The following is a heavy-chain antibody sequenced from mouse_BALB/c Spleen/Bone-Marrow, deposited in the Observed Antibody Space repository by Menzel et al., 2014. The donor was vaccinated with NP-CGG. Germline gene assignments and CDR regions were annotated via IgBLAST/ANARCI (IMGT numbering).Heavy chain of an antibody. CDR3: GRGAYYYGSSYYFDY. J-gene: IGHJ2*01. V-gene: IGHV1-37*01. CDR1: GYSFTGYF. D-gene: IGHD1-1*01. Sequence: VHLQQPGPELVKPGASVKISCKASGYSFTGYFMNWVKQSHGKSLEWIGRINPYNGDTFYNQKFKGKATLTVDKSSSTAHMELLSLTSEDSAVYYCGRGAYYYGSSYYFDYWGQGTTLTVSS. CDR2: INPYNGDT.